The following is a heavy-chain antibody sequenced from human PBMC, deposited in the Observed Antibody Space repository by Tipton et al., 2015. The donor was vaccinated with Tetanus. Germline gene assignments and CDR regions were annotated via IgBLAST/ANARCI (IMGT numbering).Heavy chain of an antibody. D-gene: IGHD6-13*01. CDR1: GASISSYY. J-gene: IGHJ5*02. CDR3: ARDVGAAGTEHNWLGP. V-gene: IGHV4-59*01. CDR2: THHSGNT. Sequence: TLSLTCSVSGASISSYYWNWIRQVPGKGLEWIGYTHHSGNTNYNPSLSGRVTTSVDTSKNQFSLKMSSVTAADTAVYYCARDVGAAGTEHNWLGPWGQGTLVTVSS.